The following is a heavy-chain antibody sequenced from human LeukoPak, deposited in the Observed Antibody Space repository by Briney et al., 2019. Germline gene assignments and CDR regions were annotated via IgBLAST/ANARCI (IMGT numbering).Heavy chain of an antibody. D-gene: IGHD3-10*01. CDR3: ANRRYYYGSGKSGWFDP. CDR1: GYSISSGYY. V-gene: IGHV4-38-2*02. J-gene: IGHJ5*02. CDR2: IYHSGST. Sequence: SETLSLTCTVSGYSISSGYYWGWIRQPPGKGLEWIGSIYHSGSTYYNPSLKSRVTISVDTSKNQFSLKLSSVTAAETAVYHCANRRYYYGSGKSGWFDPWGQGTLVTVSS.